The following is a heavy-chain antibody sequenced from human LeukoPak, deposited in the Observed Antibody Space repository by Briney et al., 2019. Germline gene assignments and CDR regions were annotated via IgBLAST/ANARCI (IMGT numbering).Heavy chain of an antibody. D-gene: IGHD6-6*01. CDR3: ARGGAARLHFQN. J-gene: IGHJ1*01. V-gene: IGHV4-59*01. CDR2: IYHSGST. CDR1: GGSFSGYY. Sequence: SETLSLTCAVYGGSFSGYYWSWIRQPPGKGLEWIGYIYHSGSTNYNPSLQSRVTISVDTSKNQFSLSLNSVTAADTAVYYCARGGAARLHFQNWGQGTLVTVSS.